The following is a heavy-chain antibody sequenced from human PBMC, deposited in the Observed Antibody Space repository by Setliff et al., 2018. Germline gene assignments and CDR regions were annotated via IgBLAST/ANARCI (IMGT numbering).Heavy chain of an antibody. V-gene: IGHV1-69*05. J-gene: IGHJ6*03. Sequence: GASVKVSCKASGGTFRSYGISWVRQAPGQGLEWMGGTIPMFGSTKYAQKFQERVTIIKDESTSTAYMEVSSLRTEDTAVYYCAREGVDTRSSTDYRYYMDVWGKGTTVTV. CDR1: GGTFRSYG. CDR2: TIPMFGST. CDR3: AREGVDTRSSTDYRYYMDV. D-gene: IGHD5-18*01.